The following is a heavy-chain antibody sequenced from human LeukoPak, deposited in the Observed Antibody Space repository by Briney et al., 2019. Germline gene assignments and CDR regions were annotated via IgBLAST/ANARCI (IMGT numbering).Heavy chain of an antibody. Sequence: PSETLSLTCGVSGGSISTTNWWTWVRQPPGEGLEWIGEVHLSGRTHYNPSLESRVTMSVDMSENRISLRLTSVTAADTAVYYCAREGGPYRPLDYSGQGTLVTVSS. J-gene: IGHJ4*02. CDR2: VHLSGRT. V-gene: IGHV4-4*02. CDR1: GGSISTTNW. CDR3: AREGGPYRPLDY.